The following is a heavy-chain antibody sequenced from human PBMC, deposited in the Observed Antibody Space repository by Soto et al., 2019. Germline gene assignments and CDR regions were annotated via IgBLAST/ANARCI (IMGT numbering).Heavy chain of an antibody. D-gene: IGHD1-1*01. V-gene: IGHV1-3*01. CDR2: INPDNGNT. CDR1: GYRFARYA. Sequence: VQASCTASGYRFARYAMNWVRHAPGQRLEWMGWINPDNGNTKSSQKFQDRVIITRDTSASTAYMDLSSLRSEDTAVYYGARVLAQGTLDPWGQGPLLT. J-gene: IGHJ5*02. CDR3: ARVLAQGTLDP.